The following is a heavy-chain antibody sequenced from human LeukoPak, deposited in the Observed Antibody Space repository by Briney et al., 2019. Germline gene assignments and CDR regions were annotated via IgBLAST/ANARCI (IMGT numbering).Heavy chain of an antibody. V-gene: IGHV3-23*01. CDR1: GFTFSNSA. J-gene: IGHJ4*02. CDR2: IGSGGFDT. Sequence: GGSLRLSCAASGFTFSNSAMSWVRQAPGKGLEWVSGIGSGGFDTPYADSVKGRFTISRDNSKNMLYLQMNSLRAEDTAVYYGARKPSGLNPFDYWGQGTLVTVSS. D-gene: IGHD1-14*01. CDR3: ARKPSGLNPFDY.